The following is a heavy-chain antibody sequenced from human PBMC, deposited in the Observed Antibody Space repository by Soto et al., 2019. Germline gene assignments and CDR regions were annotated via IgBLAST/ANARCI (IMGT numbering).Heavy chain of an antibody. CDR3: EGDTGRRGWGPDFDY. CDR2: IYHSGST. D-gene: IGHD3-10*01. J-gene: IGHJ4*02. CDR1: SGSISNINC. Sequence: SETLRLTYAVSSGSISNINCWSRVRQPPGKGLERIGEIYHSGSTNYNPSLKSRVNISVDKSKNQFTLKLSSVTAADTAVYYCEGDTGRRGWGPDFDYWVKGTLVTGTS. V-gene: IGHV4-4*02.